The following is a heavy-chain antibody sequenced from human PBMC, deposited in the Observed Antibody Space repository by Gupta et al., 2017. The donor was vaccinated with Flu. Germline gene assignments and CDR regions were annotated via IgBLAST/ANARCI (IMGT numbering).Heavy chain of an antibody. D-gene: IGHD3-9*01. Sequence: EVQLVESGGGLVQPGRSLRLSCTASGFTFGDYAMSWVRQAPGKGLEWVGFIRSKAYGGTTEYAASVKGRFTISRDDSKSIAYLQMNSLKTEDTAVYYCTRSSDFDWLAGKKTAYFDYWGQGTLVTVSS. V-gene: IGHV3-49*04. CDR1: GFTFGDYA. CDR2: IRSKAYGGTT. CDR3: TRSSDFDWLAGKKTAYFDY. J-gene: IGHJ4*02.